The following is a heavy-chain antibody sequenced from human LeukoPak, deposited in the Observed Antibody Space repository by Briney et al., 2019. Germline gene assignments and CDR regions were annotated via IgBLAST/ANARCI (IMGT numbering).Heavy chain of an antibody. D-gene: IGHD2-21*01. CDR1: GGSISSYY. V-gene: IGHV4-59*08. CDR2: IYYSGST. Sequence: SETLSLTCTVSGGSISSYYWSWIRQPPGKGLEWIGYIYYSGSTNYNPSLKSRVTISVDTSKNQFSLKLSSVTAADTAVYYCARGQGIGVWRPWGQGTLVTVSS. J-gene: IGHJ4*02. CDR3: ARGQGIGVWRP.